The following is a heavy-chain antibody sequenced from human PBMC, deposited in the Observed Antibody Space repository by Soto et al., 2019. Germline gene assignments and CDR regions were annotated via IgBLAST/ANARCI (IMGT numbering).Heavy chain of an antibody. J-gene: IGHJ6*02. CDR1: GFPFSTSA. D-gene: IGHD1-26*01. Sequence: GGSLRLSCAASGFPFSTSAMNWVRQAPGKGLEWVSIISATSDAAHYAESVKGRFTSSRDNSKNTLYLQMNSLRAEDTAVYYCGKYSGSYPVYNGMNFWGQGTTVTVSS. V-gene: IGHV3-23*01. CDR3: GKYSGSYPVYNGMNF. CDR2: ISATSDAA.